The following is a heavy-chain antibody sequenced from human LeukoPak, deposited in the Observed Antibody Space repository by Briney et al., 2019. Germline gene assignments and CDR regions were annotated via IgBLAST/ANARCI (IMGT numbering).Heavy chain of an antibody. J-gene: IGHJ4*02. CDR3: ARAGGSTVSHSDY. CDR2: IKQDGSEK. Sequence: GSLRLSCAASGFTFSSYWMHWVRQAPGKGLEWVANIKQDGSEKYYVDSVKGRFTISKDNAKNSLYLQMNSLRAEDTAVYYCARAGGSTVSHSDYWGQGTLVTVSS. CDR1: GFTFSSYW. D-gene: IGHD4-17*01. V-gene: IGHV3-7*01.